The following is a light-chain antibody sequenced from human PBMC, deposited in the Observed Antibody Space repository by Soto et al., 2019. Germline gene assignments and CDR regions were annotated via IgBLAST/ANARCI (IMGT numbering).Light chain of an antibody. CDR1: SSNIGKSY. V-gene: IGLV1-51*01. CDR2: DND. Sequence: QAVLTQPPSVSAAPGQEVTISCSGSSSNIGKSYVSWYRQIPGTATKLLIYDNDKRPSGIPDRFSGSKSGTSASLAITGLQAEDEADYYCQSYDSSLSGYVFGTGTKLTVL. CDR3: QSYDSSLSGYV. J-gene: IGLJ1*01.